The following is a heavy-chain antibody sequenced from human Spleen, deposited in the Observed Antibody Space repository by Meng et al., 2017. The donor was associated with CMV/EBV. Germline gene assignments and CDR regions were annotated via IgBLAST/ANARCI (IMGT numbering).Heavy chain of an antibody. CDR1: GFNVSDNY. Sequence: GESLKISCAAFGFNVSDNYMSWVRQAPGKGLEWVSVIYTDTRTYYADSVKGRFTISRDNSKNTLYLQMNSLRAEDTAVYYCARVGAARHFDYWGQGTLVTVSS. CDR3: ARVGAARHFDY. V-gene: IGHV3-53*01. CDR2: IYTDTRT. J-gene: IGHJ4*02. D-gene: IGHD6-6*01.